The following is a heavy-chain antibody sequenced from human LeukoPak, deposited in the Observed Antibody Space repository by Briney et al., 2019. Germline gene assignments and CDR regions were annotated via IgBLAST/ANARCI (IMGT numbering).Heavy chain of an antibody. Sequence: GGSLRLSCAPSGFTFSSYNMNWVRQAPGKGLGWVSHSSSSVSTIYSADSVKGRFIITRDNAKNFLYLQMNSLRDEVSAVYYCARDITYWVQGTLVTVSS. CDR3: ARDITY. J-gene: IGHJ4*02. D-gene: IGHD1-14*01. V-gene: IGHV3-48*02. CDR2: SSSSVSTI. CDR1: GFTFSSYN.